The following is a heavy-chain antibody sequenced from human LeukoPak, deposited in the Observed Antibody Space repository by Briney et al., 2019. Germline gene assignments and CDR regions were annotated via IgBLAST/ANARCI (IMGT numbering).Heavy chain of an antibody. Sequence: AGGSLRLSCAASGFIFNNYWMNWVRQAPGKGLEWVASIKEDGREKLYVESLEGRLTIARDNAKESLNLQMRNLRVEDTAVYYCTRALGHSVLAFDVWGQGTVVIVS. V-gene: IGHV3-7*03. CDR1: GFIFNNYW. CDR3: TRALGHSVLAFDV. CDR2: IKEDGREK. J-gene: IGHJ3*01. D-gene: IGHD3-16*01.